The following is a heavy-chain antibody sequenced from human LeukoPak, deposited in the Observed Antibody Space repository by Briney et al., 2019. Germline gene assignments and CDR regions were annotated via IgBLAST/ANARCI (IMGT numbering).Heavy chain of an antibody. J-gene: IGHJ4*02. D-gene: IGHD3-22*01. CDR3: AKGGPYSSVVVIDY. Sequence: GGSLRLSCEASGFIFSSYAMSWVRQAPGKGPEWVSAISGSDGRTFYADSVKGRSTISRDNSKNTLYLQMNSLRAEDTAVYYCAKGGPYSSVVVIDYWGQGTLVTVSS. V-gene: IGHV3-23*01. CDR1: GFIFSSYA. CDR2: ISGSDGRT.